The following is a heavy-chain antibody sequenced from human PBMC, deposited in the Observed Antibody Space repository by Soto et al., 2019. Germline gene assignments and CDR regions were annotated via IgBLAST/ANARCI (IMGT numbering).Heavy chain of an antibody. CDR1: GGSISSYY. D-gene: IGHD4-17*01. Sequence: QVQLQESGPGLVKPSETLSLTCTVSGGSISSYYWSWIRQPPGKGLEWIGYIYNIGRTDYNPSLKGRFTISVDTSKNQFTQKQSTVTAADTAIYYCARHLTYGGPDFEYWGQGTLVTVSS. J-gene: IGHJ4*02. CDR2: IYNIGRT. V-gene: IGHV4-59*08. CDR3: ARHLTYGGPDFEY.